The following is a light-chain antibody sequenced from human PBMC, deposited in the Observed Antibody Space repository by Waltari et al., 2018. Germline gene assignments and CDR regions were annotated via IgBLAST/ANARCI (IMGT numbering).Light chain of an antibody. CDR1: QSILYTFHNKNH. CDR2: WAS. CDR3: HQYYIPPIT. J-gene: IGKJ4*01. Sequence: DIVMTESPDSLAVSLGERASFHCTSSQSILYTFHNKNHLAWYQQKLGQPPKLLISWASTREGGVPARFSGSGSGTHFTLTISSLQAEDVAVYYCHQYYIPPITFGGGTKVEIK. V-gene: IGKV4-1*01.